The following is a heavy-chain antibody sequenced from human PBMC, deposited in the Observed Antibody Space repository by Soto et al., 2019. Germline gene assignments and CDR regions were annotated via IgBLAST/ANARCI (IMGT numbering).Heavy chain of an antibody. CDR1: GFTFSSYV. Sequence: GGSLRLSCAASGFTFSSYVMSWVRQGPGKGLEWVSSISASGGSTHSADSVKGRLTISRDNSKNTLYLRMNSLRAEDTAVYYCAKNSENYGDSKSDYCGQGTLVTVSS. CDR3: AKNSENYGDSKSDY. CDR2: ISASGGST. J-gene: IGHJ4*02. V-gene: IGHV3-23*01. D-gene: IGHD4-17*01.